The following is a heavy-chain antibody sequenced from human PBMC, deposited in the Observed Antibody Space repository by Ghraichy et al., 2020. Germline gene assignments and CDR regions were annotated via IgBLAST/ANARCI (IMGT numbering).Heavy chain of an antibody. D-gene: IGHD5-18*01. J-gene: IGHJ5*02. Sequence: GWSLRLSCVASGFSFRNYAMSWVRQAPGKGLEWVSSISGTGRATYYADSVKGRFTVSRDNSRNTLYLEMTSLRAEDTAFYYCAKTGWGYSSSSENWFDPWGQGTLVTVSS. CDR1: GFSFRNYA. CDR3: AKTGWGYSSSSENWFDP. V-gene: IGHV3-23*01. CDR2: ISGTGRAT.